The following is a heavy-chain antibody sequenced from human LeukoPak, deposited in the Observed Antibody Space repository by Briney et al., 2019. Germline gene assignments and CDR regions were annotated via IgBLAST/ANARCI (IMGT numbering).Heavy chain of an antibody. CDR2: IYHSGST. CDR3: ARVNSSGWYAFDI. V-gene: IGHV4-4*02. Sequence: SETLSLTCAVSGGSISSSNWWSWVRQPPGKGLEWIGEIYHSGSTNYNPSLKSRVTISVDKSKNQFSLKLSSVTAADTAVYYCARVNSSGWYAFDIWGQGTMVTVSS. D-gene: IGHD6-19*01. CDR1: GGSISSSNW. J-gene: IGHJ3*02.